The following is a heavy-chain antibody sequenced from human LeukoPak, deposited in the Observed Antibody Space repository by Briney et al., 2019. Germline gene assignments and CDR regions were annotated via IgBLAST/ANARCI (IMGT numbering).Heavy chain of an antibody. CDR1: GYTFTSYD. CDR3: ARSVRGERHFDY. J-gene: IGHJ4*02. D-gene: IGHD1-1*01. V-gene: IGHV1-8*01. Sequence: ASVKVSCKASGYTFTSYDINWVRQATGQGLEWMGWMNPNSGNTGYAQKFQGRVTMTRNTSISTAYMELSSLRSEDTAVYYCARSVRGERHFDYWGQGTLVTVSS. CDR2: MNPNSGNT.